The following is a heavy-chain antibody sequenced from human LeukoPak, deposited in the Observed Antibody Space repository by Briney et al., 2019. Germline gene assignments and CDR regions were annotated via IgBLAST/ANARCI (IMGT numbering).Heavy chain of an antibody. D-gene: IGHD6-13*01. CDR3: ARGFVSSSWLFDY. CDR1: GGSISSGSYY. CDR2: IYHSGST. V-gene: IGHV4-39*07. Sequence: PSQTLSLTCTVSGGSISSGSYYWSWIRQPPGKGLEWIGSIYHSGSTYYNPSLKSRVTISVDTSKNQFSLKLSSVTAADTAVYYCARGFVSSSWLFDYWGQGTLVTVSS. J-gene: IGHJ4*02.